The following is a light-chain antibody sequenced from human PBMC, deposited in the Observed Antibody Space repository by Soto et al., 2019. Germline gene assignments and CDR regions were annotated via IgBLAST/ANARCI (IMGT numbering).Light chain of an antibody. J-gene: IGLJ1*01. CDR1: SSDVGSYNL. CDR2: DGS. V-gene: IGLV2-23*01. CDR3: CSYAGSSTYV. Sequence: QSALTQPASVSGSPGQSITISCTGTSSDVGSYNLVSWYQQHPGKAPKLMIYDGSKRPSGVSNRFSGSKSGNTDSLTIYGLQAEDDADYYCCSYAGSSTYVFGTGTKLTVL.